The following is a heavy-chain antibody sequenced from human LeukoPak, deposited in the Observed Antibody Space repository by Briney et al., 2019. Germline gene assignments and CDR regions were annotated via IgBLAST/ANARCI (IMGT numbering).Heavy chain of an antibody. D-gene: IGHD4-17*01. CDR3: ARLPTVTFFDY. V-gene: IGHV4-34*01. CDR2: ISHSGTT. CDR1: GGSFSGYY. Sequence: SETLSLTCAVYGGSFSGYYWSWIRQPPGKGLEWIGEISHSGTTNYNPSLKSRVTISVDTSKNQFSLKLSSATAADTAVYYCARLPTVTFFDYWGQGTLVTVSS. J-gene: IGHJ4*02.